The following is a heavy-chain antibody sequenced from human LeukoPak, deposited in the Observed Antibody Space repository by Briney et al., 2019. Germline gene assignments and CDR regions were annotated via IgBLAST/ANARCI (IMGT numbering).Heavy chain of an antibody. D-gene: IGHD2-2*02. V-gene: IGHV3-7*01. J-gene: IGHJ4*02. CDR2: IKQDGSEK. CDR1: GFTFSSYW. CDR3: ARDLGGCSSTSCYTGPDY. Sequence: GGSLRLPCAASGFTFSSYWMSWVRQAPGKGLEWVANIKQDGSEKYYVDSVKGRFTISRDNAKNSLYLQMNSLRAEDTAVYYCARDLGGCSSTSCYTGPDYWGQGTLVTVSS.